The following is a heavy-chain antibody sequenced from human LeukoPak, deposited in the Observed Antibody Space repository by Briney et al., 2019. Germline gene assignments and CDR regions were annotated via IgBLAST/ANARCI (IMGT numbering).Heavy chain of an antibody. D-gene: IGHD6-19*01. Sequence: SQTLSLTCAISGDSVSSNSAAWNWIRQSPSRGLEWLGRTYYRSKWYNDYAVSVKSRITINPDTSKNQFSLQLNSVTPEDTAVYYCARAVLLSSGWSPHYYYGMDVWGQGTTVTVSS. J-gene: IGHJ6*02. V-gene: IGHV6-1*01. CDR3: ARAVLLSSGWSPHYYYGMDV. CDR2: TYYRSKWYN. CDR1: GDSVSSNSAA.